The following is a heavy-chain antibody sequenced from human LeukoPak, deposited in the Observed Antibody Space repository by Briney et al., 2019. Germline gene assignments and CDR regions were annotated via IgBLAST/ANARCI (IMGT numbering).Heavy chain of an antibody. CDR3: AKWVVTAILSHFDY. CDR1: GFTFSSYA. V-gene: IGHV3-23*01. CDR2: ISGSGGST. Sequence: GGSLRLPCAASGFTFSSYAMSWVRQAPGKGLEWVSAISGSGGSTYYADSMKGRFTISRDNSKNTLYLQMNSLRAEDTAVYYCAKWVVTAILSHFDYWGQGTLVTVSS. J-gene: IGHJ4*02. D-gene: IGHD2-21*02.